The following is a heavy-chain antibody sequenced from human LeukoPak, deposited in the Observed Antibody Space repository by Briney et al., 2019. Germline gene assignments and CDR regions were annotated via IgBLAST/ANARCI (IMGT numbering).Heavy chain of an antibody. CDR3: ARGKYSFDY. Sequence: PGGSLRLSCAASGFTFSDSYMSWIRQAPGKGLEYISYISSSGSTIYYADSVKGRFTLSRDNAKSSLSLEMNSLRAEDTAVYYCARGKYSFDYWGQGTLVTVSS. CDR1: GFTFSDSY. CDR2: ISSSGSTI. V-gene: IGHV3-11*01. J-gene: IGHJ4*02.